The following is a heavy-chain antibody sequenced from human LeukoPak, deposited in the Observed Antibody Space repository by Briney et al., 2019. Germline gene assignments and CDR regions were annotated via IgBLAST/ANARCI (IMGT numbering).Heavy chain of an antibody. CDR3: ARVVTMVREITSDTFDI. V-gene: IGHV4-4*07. CDR2: IYTSGST. CDR1: GGSISSYY. Sequence: NPSETLSLTCTVSGGSISSYYWSWIRQPAGKGLEWIGRIYTSGSTNYNPSLKSRVTMSVDTSKNQFSLKLSSVTAADTAVYYCARVVTMVREITSDTFDIWGRGTMVTVSS. D-gene: IGHD3-10*01. J-gene: IGHJ3*02.